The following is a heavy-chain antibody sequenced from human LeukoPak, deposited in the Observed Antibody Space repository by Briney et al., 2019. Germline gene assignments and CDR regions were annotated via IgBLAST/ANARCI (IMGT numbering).Heavy chain of an antibody. Sequence: GGSLRLSCAASGFTFTNNFMSWVRQVPGKGLEWVANIKQDGSETTYADSVRGRFTIFRDNAKDSVYLQMNSLRAEDSATYYCARESFAARWDWGQGTLVTVSP. J-gene: IGHJ4*02. CDR1: GFTFTNNF. V-gene: IGHV3-7*01. D-gene: IGHD6-6*01. CDR3: ARESFAARWD. CDR2: IKQDGSET.